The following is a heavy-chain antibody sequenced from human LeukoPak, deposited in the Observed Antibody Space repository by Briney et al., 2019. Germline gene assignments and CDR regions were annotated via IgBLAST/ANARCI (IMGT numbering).Heavy chain of an antibody. CDR2: IKQDGSEK. CDR1: GFTFSSYW. J-gene: IGHJ6*02. Sequence: GGSLRLSCAASGFTFSSYWMSWVRQAPGKGLEWVANIKQDGSEKYYVDSVKGRFTISRDNAKNSLYLQMNSLRAEDTAVYYCARSNSGYYYYGMDVWGQGTTVIVSS. D-gene: IGHD3-22*01. V-gene: IGHV3-7*01. CDR3: ARSNSGYYYYGMDV.